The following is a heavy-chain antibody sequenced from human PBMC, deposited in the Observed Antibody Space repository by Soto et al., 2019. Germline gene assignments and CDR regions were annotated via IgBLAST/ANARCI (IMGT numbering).Heavy chain of an antibody. CDR1: GLTFSSYA. J-gene: IGHJ6*02. CDR2: ISGSGGST. Sequence: GGSLRLSCAASGLTFSSYAMSWVRQAPGKGLEWVSAISGSGGSTYYADSVKGRFTISRDNSKNTLYLQMNSLRAEDTAVYYCAKDLGTDFWSGYYTDYYGMDVWGQGTTVTVSS. V-gene: IGHV3-23*01. D-gene: IGHD3-3*01. CDR3: AKDLGTDFWSGYYTDYYGMDV.